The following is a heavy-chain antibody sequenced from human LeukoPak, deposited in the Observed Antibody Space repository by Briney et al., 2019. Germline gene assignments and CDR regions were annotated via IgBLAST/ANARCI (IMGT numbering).Heavy chain of an antibody. V-gene: IGHV3-11*01. CDR2: ISSSGSTI. CDR1: GFTFSDYY. D-gene: IGHD1/OR15-1a*01. CDR3: AKDFKQKYYFDY. J-gene: IGHJ4*02. Sequence: GGSLRLSCAASGFTFSDYYMSWIRQAPGKGLEWVSYISSSGSTIYYADSVKGRFTISRDNAKNSLYLQMNSLRAEDTAVYYCAKDFKQKYYFDYWGQGTLVTVSS.